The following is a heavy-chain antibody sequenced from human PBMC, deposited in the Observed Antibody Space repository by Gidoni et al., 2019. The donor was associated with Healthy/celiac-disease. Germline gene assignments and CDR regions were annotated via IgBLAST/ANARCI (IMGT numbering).Heavy chain of an antibody. V-gene: IGHV3-15*01. D-gene: IGHD3-16*02. CDR2: IKSKTDGGTT. J-gene: IGHJ4*02. CDR1: GFTFSNAW. Sequence: EVQLVESGGGLVTPGGSLRLSCAASGFTFSNAWMSWVLQAPGKGLEWVGRIKSKTDGGTTDYAAPVKGRFTISRDDSKNTLYLQMNSLKTEDTAVYYCTTVGRGELSPPFDYWGQGTLVTVSS. CDR3: TTVGRGELSPPFDY.